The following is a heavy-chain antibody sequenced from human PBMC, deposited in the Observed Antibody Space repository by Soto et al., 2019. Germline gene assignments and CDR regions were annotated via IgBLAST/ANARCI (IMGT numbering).Heavy chain of an antibody. CDR2: INPSGGST. J-gene: IGHJ6*02. Sequence: ASVKVSCKASGYTFSTYYMHWVRQAPGQGYEWMGIINPSGGSTTYAQKFQGRVTMTRDTSTTTVYMELSSLKSEDTAVYYCARGGYYDNTWGKLSHYGLDVWGQGTSVTVSS. D-gene: IGHD3-16*01. V-gene: IGHV1-46*01. CDR1: GYTFSTYY. CDR3: ARGGYYDNTWGKLSHYGLDV.